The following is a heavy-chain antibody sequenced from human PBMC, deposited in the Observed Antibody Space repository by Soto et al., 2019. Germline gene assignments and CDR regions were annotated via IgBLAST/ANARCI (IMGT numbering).Heavy chain of an antibody. CDR2: MNPNNGKT. Sequence: QVQLVQSGAEVKKPGASVKVSCKASGYSFTTYDINWVRQATGQGLEWMGWMNPNNGKTAYAQRFQGRVTMTRDTSMSTAYLELSGLGSEDTAVHYCARGPVGISSYYMDVWGKGTAVIVSS. CDR3: ARGPVGISSYYMDV. D-gene: IGHD1-26*01. CDR1: GYSFTTYD. J-gene: IGHJ6*03. V-gene: IGHV1-8*02.